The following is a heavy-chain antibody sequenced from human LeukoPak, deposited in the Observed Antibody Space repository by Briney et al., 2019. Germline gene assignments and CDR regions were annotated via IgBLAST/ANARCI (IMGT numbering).Heavy chain of an antibody. D-gene: IGHD2-2*01. Sequence: PSETLSLTCTVSGGSISSYYWSWIRQPPGKGLEWIGYIYTSGSTNYNPSLKSRVAISVDTSKNQFSLKLSSVTAADTAGYYCATAGYCSSTSCSYPFAFDIWGQGTMVTVSS. CDR2: IYTSGST. V-gene: IGHV4-4*09. CDR1: GGSISSYY. CDR3: ATAGYCSSTSCSYPFAFDI. J-gene: IGHJ3*02.